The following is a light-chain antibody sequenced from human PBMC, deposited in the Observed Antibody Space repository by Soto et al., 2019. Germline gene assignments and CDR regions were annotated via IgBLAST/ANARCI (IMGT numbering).Light chain of an antibody. CDR3: QSADSSGTYRV. CDR1: ALPKEY. V-gene: IGLV3-25*03. Sequence: SYELTQPPSVSVSPGQTARITCSGDALPKEYVYWYQQKPGQAPVLLIYKNNERPSGIPERFSGSSSGTKDTLTISGVQAEDEADYYGQSADSSGTYRVFGGGTKLTVL. J-gene: IGLJ2*01. CDR2: KNN.